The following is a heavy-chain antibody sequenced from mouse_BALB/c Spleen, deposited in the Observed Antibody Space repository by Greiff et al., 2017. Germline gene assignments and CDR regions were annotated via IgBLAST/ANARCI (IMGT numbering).Heavy chain of an antibody. CDR2: ISTYYGDA. Sequence: QVQLQQSGAELVRPGVSVKISCKGSGYTFTDYAMHWVKQSPAKSLEWIGVISTYYGDASYNQKFKGQATMTVDKSASTAYMELARLTSEDSAIYYCARRRDGNYEGGAMDYWGQGTSVTVSS. CDR3: ARRRDGNYEGGAMDY. CDR1: GYTFTDYA. D-gene: IGHD2-1*01. J-gene: IGHJ4*01. V-gene: IGHV1S137*01.